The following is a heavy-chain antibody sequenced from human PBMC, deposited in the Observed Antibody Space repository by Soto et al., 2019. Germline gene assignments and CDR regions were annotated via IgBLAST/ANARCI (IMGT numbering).Heavy chain of an antibody. CDR1: GFTFTSSA. D-gene: IGHD3-10*01. Sequence: GASVKVSCKASGFTFTSSAVQWVRQARGQRLEWIGWIVVGSGNTNYAQKFQERVTITRDMSTSTAYMELSSLRSEDTAVYYCAAFPRPESRDPLSHDYWGQGTLVTVSS. CDR2: IVVGSGNT. V-gene: IGHV1-58*01. J-gene: IGHJ4*02. CDR3: AAFPRPESRDPLSHDY.